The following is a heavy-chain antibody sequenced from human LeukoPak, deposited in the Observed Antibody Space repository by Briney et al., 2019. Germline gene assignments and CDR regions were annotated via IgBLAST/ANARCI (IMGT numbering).Heavy chain of an antibody. V-gene: IGHV3-21*01. CDR2: ISSSSSYI. CDR3: ARDGMITFGGVIVKGAFDI. J-gene: IGHJ3*02. CDR1: GFTFSNYS. D-gene: IGHD3-16*02. Sequence: GGSLRLSCAASGFTFSNYSMNWVRQAPGKGLEWVSSISSSSSYIYYADSVKGRFTISRDNAKNSLYLQMNSLRAEDTAVYYCARDGMITFGGVIVKGAFDIWGQGTMVTVSS.